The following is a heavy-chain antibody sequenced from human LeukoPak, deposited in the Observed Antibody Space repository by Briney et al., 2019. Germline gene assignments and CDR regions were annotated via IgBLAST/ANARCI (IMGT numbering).Heavy chain of an antibody. CDR3: ARRTADQYYYDSSGYSN. D-gene: IGHD3-22*01. CDR1: GYTFTSYD. Sequence: ASVKVSCKASGYTFTSYDINWVRQATGQGLEWMGWMNPNSGNPGYAQKFQGRVTMTRNTSISTAYMELSSLRSEDTAVYYCARRTADQYYYDSSGYSNWGQGTLVTVSS. J-gene: IGHJ4*02. CDR2: MNPNSGNP. V-gene: IGHV1-8*01.